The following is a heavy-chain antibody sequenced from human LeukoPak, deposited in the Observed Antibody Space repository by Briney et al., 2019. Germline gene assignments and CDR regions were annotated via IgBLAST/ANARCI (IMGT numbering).Heavy chain of an antibody. CDR3: AREDGGNSY. CDR2: IYHSGST. CDR1: GYSISSGYY. J-gene: IGHJ4*02. D-gene: IGHD4-23*01. Sequence: SETLSLTCTVSGYSISSGYYWGWIRQPPGKGLEWIGSIYHSGSTYYNPSLKSRVTISVDTSKNQSSLKLSSVTAADTAVYYCAREDGGNSYWGQGTLVTVSS. V-gene: IGHV4-38-2*02.